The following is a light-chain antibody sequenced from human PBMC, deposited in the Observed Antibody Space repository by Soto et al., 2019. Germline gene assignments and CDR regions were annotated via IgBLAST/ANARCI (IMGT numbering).Light chain of an antibody. J-gene: IGKJ4*01. Sequence: IQMTQSPSSLSASVGDRVIITCRASQSISNHLNWYQQKPGKAPKLLIYDASNLETGVPSRFSGSGSGTDFTFTISSLQPEDIATYYCQQYDNLPLTFGGGTKVDIK. V-gene: IGKV1-33*01. CDR3: QQYDNLPLT. CDR1: QSISNH. CDR2: DAS.